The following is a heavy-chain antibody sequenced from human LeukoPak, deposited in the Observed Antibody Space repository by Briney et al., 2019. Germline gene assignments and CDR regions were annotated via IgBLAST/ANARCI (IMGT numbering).Heavy chain of an antibody. CDR1: GFTFSSYN. J-gene: IGHJ5*02. Sequence: GGSLRLSCAASGFTFSSYNMNWVRQAPGKGLEWVSSISSSSGYMYYADSVKGRFTASRDNAKNSLYLQMNSLRAEDTAVYYCARGLNPWGQGTLVTVSS. CDR3: ARGLNP. CDR2: ISSSSGYM. V-gene: IGHV3-21*01.